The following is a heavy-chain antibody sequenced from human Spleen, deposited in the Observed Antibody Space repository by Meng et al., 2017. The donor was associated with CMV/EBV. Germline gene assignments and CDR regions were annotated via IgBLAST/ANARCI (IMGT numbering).Heavy chain of an antibody. D-gene: IGHD2-2*01. V-gene: IGHV3-48*04. J-gene: IGHJ1*01. Sequence: GESLKISCVASGFTSGIYPMNWVRQAPGKGLEWLSYISSSSRTIYYADTVKGRFTSSRDNAKNSLYLQMNSLRAEDTAKYYCAREGGVPAARYFPLWGQGTLVTVSS. CDR3: AREGGVPAARYFPL. CDR1: GFTSGIYP. CDR2: ISSSSRTI.